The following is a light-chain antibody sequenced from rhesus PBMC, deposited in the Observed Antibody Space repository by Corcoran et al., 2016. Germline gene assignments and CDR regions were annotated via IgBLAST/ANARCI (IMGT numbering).Light chain of an antibody. J-gene: IGKJ4*01. CDR3: QQDYSWPT. Sequence: EIVMTQSPDTLSLSPGERATLSCRASQSVSSRLAWYQQKPGQAPKLLIYGASTRATGIPDRVSGSGSGTEFTLTIASLEPEDVGIYYCQQDYSWPTFGGGTKVELK. V-gene: IGKV3-42*01. CDR1: QSVSSR. CDR2: GAS.